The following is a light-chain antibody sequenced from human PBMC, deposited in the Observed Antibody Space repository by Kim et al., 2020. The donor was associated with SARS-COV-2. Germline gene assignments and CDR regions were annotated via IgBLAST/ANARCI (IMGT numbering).Light chain of an antibody. V-gene: IGLV3-19*01. CDR3: NSRESSANHWM. CDR2: GKN. Sequence: LGQTVRITCQGGSLRSYYSSWYQQKQEQAPVLVFYGKNNRPSEIPDRFSGSYSGNTASLTITAAQAEDEADYYCNSRESSANHWMFGGGTQLTVL. J-gene: IGLJ3*02. CDR1: SLRSYY.